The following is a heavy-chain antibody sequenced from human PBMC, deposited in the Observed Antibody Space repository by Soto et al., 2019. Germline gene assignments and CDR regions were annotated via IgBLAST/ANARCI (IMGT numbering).Heavy chain of an antibody. V-gene: IGHV5-51*01. Sequence: GASLKISCKGSGYSFTSYWIGWVRQMPGKGLEWMGIIYPGDSDTRYSPSFQGQVTISADKSISTAYLQGSSLKASDTAMYYCARGAAYYYYGMDVWGQGTTVTVSS. CDR2: IYPGDSDT. D-gene: IGHD6-13*01. CDR3: ARGAAYYYYGMDV. J-gene: IGHJ6*02. CDR1: GYSFTSYW.